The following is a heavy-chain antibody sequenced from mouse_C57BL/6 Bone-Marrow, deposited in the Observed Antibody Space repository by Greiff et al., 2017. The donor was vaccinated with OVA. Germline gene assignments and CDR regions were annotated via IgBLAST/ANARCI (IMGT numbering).Heavy chain of an antibody. V-gene: IGHV1-63*01. Sequence: QVQLKQSGAELVRPGTSVKMSCKASGYTFTNYWIGWAKQRPGHGLEWIGDIYPGGGYTNYHEKFKGKATLTADKSSSTAYMQFSSLTSEDSAIYYCARGRTNWAHWYFDVWGTGTTVTVAS. J-gene: IGHJ1*03. CDR1: GYTFTNYW. CDR2: IYPGGGYT. D-gene: IGHD4-1*01. CDR3: ARGRTNWAHWYFDV.